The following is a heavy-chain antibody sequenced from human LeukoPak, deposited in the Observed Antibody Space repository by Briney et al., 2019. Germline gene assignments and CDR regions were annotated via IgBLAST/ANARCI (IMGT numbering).Heavy chain of an antibody. Sequence: SETLSLTCTVSGGSISSSSYYWGWIRQPPGKGLEWIGSIYYSGTTYYNPSLKSRVTISVDTSKNQFSLKLSSVTAADTAVYYCVRHDGRGGATMGAFDSWGQGSLVTVSS. CDR1: GGSISSSSYY. J-gene: IGHJ5*01. D-gene: IGHD4/OR15-4a*01. CDR3: VRHDGRGGATMGAFDS. V-gene: IGHV4-39*01. CDR2: IYYSGTT.